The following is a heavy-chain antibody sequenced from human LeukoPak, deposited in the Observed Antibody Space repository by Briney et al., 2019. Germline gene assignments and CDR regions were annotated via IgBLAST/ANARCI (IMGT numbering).Heavy chain of an antibody. CDR2: IWVGGRTT. CDR1: GFSFSHYS. Sequence: GGSLRLSCAASGFSFSHYSMTWARQASGKGLEWISYIWVGGRTTNYADSVKARFTISRDDAQNSLYLQMNSLRAEDTAVYYCAKNTWKSSDSGRGRMDVWGQGTTVTVSS. D-gene: IGHD3-10*01. J-gene: IGHJ6*02. V-gene: IGHV3-48*01. CDR3: AKNTWKSSDSGRGRMDV.